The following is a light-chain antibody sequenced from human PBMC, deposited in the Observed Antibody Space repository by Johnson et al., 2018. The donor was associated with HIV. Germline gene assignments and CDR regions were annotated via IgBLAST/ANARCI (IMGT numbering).Light chain of an antibody. Sequence: QSVLTQSPSVAAAPGQKVTISCSGSSSNIGNNYVSWYQQVPGTAPRLVIYDTIKRHSGIPDRFSGYKSGTSATLGITGLQTGDEADYYCGTWDNSLNAYVFGAANKVAVL. CDR3: GTWDNSLNAYV. V-gene: IGLV1-51*01. CDR1: SSNIGNNY. CDR2: DTI. J-gene: IGLJ1*01.